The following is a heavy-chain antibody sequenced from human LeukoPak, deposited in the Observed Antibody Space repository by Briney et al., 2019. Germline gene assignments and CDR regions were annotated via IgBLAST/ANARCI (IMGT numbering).Heavy chain of an antibody. CDR1: GGSISSDY. Sequence: PSETLSLTCTVSGGSISSDYWSWIRQPPGKGLEWIGYVYYSGITNYNPSLKSRVTISVGTSKNHFSLKLTSVTAADTAVYYCARLLGWSGPINWFDPWGRETLVTVSS. D-gene: IGHD3-3*01. CDR3: ARLLGWSGPINWFDP. V-gene: IGHV4-59*08. J-gene: IGHJ5*02. CDR2: VYYSGIT.